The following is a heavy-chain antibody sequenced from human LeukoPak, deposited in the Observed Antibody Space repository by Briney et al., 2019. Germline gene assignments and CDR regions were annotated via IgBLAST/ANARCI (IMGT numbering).Heavy chain of an antibody. CDR2: INSDGSST. CDR1: GFTFSSYW. J-gene: IGHJ4*02. D-gene: IGHD6-19*01. Sequence: GGSLRLSCAASGFTFSSYWMHWVRQAPGKGLVWVSRINSDGSSTTYADSVKGRCTISRDNAKNTLYLQMNSLRAEDTAVYYCARDPAPSGWYDYWGQGTLVTVSS. V-gene: IGHV3-74*01. CDR3: ARDPAPSGWYDY.